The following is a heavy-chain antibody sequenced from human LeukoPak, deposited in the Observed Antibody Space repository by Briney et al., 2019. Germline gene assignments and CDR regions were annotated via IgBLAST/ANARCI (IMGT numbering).Heavy chain of an antibody. D-gene: IGHD1-26*01. CDR2: IYSGGST. V-gene: IGHV3-53*04. CDR1: GLTVSSNY. Sequence: GRSLRLSCAASGLTVSSNYMSWVRQAPGKGLEWVSVIYSGGSTYYADSVKGRFTISRHDSKNTVYLQMNSLRAEHTAVYYCSGGATPLDHWGEGTLVSVSS. CDR3: SGGATPLDH. J-gene: IGHJ4*02.